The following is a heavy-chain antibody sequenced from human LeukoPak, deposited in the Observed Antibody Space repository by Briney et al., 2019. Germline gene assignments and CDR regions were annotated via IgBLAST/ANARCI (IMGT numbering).Heavy chain of an antibody. CDR3: AKDLYLRDFWSGNFDY. D-gene: IGHD3-3*01. CDR1: GFIFSNYG. V-gene: IGHV3-23*01. J-gene: IGHJ4*02. CDR2: ISASGSAT. Sequence: GGSLRLSCAASGFIFSNYGMNWVRQAAGKGLEWVAAISASGSATSYADSVRGRFTISRDNSKSTTYLQMNSLRAEDTAVFYCAKDLYLRDFWSGNFDYWGQGIPVTVSS.